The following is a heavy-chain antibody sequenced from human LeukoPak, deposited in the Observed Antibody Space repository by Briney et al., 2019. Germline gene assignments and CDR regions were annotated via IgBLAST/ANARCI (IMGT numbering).Heavy chain of an antibody. CDR1: GYTFTGYY. J-gene: IGHJ4*02. Sequence: ASVKVSCKASGYTFTGYYMHWVRRAPGQGLEWMGWINPNSGGTNYAQKFQGRVTMTRDTSISTAYMELSRLRSDDTAVYYCASEPVLRYFDWLYYFDYWGQGTLVTVSS. V-gene: IGHV1-2*02. D-gene: IGHD3-9*01. CDR3: ASEPVLRYFDWLYYFDY. CDR2: INPNSGGT.